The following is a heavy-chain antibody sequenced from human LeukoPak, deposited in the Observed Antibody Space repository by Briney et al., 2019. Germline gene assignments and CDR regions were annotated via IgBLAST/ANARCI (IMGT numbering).Heavy chain of an antibody. V-gene: IGHV4-34*01. Sequence: SETLSLTCAVYGGSFSGYYWSWIRQPPGKGLEWIGEINHSGSTNYNPSLKSRVTISVDTSKNQFSLKLSSVTAADTAVYYCARDKSVYYGSGSSRSFDYWGQGTLVTVSS. CDR3: ARDKSVYYGSGSSRSFDY. CDR1: GGSFSGYY. D-gene: IGHD3-10*01. J-gene: IGHJ4*02. CDR2: INHSGST.